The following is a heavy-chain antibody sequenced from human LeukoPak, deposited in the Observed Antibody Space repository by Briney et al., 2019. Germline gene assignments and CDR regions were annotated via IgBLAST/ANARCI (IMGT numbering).Heavy chain of an antibody. CDR2: TSGSGGST. Sequence: GGSLRLSCAASGFTFSSYAMSWVRQAPGKGLEWVSATSGSGGSTYYADSVKGRFTISRGNSKNTLYLQMNSLRAEDTAVYYCAKSRKMGYFQHWGQGTLVTVSS. V-gene: IGHV3-23*01. D-gene: IGHD5-24*01. CDR3: AKSRKMGYFQH. J-gene: IGHJ1*01. CDR1: GFTFSSYA.